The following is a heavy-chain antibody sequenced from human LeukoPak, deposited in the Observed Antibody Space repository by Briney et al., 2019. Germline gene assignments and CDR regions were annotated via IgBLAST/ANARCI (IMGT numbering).Heavy chain of an antibody. CDR1: GFTVSSDY. Sequence: GGSLRLSCAASGFTVSSDYMSWVRQAPGKGLEWVSVVYSDGTTYYADSVKGRFSVSRDISKNTMSVQMNGLRPEDTAVYYCARVNYAGGFDYWGQGTLVTVSS. V-gene: IGHV3-66*02. D-gene: IGHD1-7*01. CDR2: VYSDGTT. J-gene: IGHJ4*02. CDR3: ARVNYAGGFDY.